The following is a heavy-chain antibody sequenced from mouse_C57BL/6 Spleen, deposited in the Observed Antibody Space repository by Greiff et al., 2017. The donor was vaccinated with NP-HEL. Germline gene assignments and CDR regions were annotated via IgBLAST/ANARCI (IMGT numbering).Heavy chain of an antibody. V-gene: IGHV1-80*01. D-gene: IGHD2-4*01. CDR2: IYPGDGDT. J-gene: IGHJ2*01. Sequence: QVQLKQSGAELVKPGASVKISCKASGYAFSSYWMNWVKQRPGKGLEWIGQIYPGDGDTNYNGKFKGKATLTADKSSSTAYMQLSSLTSEDSAVYFCASPYDYDGYYFDYWGQGTTLTVSS. CDR3: ASPYDYDGYYFDY. CDR1: GYAFSSYW.